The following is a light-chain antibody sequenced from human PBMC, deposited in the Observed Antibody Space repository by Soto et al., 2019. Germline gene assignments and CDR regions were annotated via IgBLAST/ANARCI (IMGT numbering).Light chain of an antibody. Sequence: EIVLTQSQATLSLSPGERATLSCLASQSVSSYLAWYQQKPGQAPRLLIYDASNRATGIPARFSGSGSGTDFTLTISSLEPEDFAVYYCQQRSNWLWTFGQGTKVDIK. CDR2: DAS. CDR3: QQRSNWLWT. J-gene: IGKJ1*01. CDR1: QSVSSY. V-gene: IGKV3-11*01.